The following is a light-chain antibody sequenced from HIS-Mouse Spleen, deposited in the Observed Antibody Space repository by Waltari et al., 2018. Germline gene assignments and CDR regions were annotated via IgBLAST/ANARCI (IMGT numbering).Light chain of an antibody. Sequence: MTQSPLSLPVTLGQPASISCRSSQSLVHSDGNTYLNWFQQRPGQSPRRLIYKVSNRDSGVPDRFSGSGSGTDFTLKISRVEAEDVGVYYCMQGTHWPPWTFGQGTKVEIK. CDR2: KVS. CDR3: MQGTHWPPWT. J-gene: IGKJ1*01. CDR1: QSLVHSDGNTY. V-gene: IGKV2-30*02.